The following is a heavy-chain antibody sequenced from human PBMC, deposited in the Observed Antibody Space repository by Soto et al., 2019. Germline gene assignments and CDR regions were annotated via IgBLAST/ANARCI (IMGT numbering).Heavy chain of an antibody. V-gene: IGHV3-33*01. Sequence: QVQLVESGGGVVQPGRSLRLSCAASGFTFSNYGMHWVSQAPGKGLEWVAGIWYDGSNKYYADSGKGRFTISRDNSKNALDVQINRLRAEDTAVYYCARDTIRYGDYSYYGMDVWGPGTTVTVSS. CDR1: GFTFSNYG. CDR2: IWYDGSNK. CDR3: ARDTIRYGDYSYYGMDV. J-gene: IGHJ6*02. D-gene: IGHD4-17*01.